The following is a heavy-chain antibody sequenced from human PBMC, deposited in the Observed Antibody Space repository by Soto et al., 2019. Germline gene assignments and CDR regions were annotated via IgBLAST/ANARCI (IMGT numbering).Heavy chain of an antibody. Sequence: SETLSLTCTVSGGSIIGTNYYWAWIRQPPVMVLEWIGSIYHSGSTYYSPSLKSRVTISIDTSKRQFSLKLRSVTAPDTALYYCARWNDGTHDYWGQGTPVTVST. CDR3: ARWNDGTHDY. V-gene: IGHV4-39*01. D-gene: IGHD1-1*01. J-gene: IGHJ4*02. CDR1: GGSIIGTNYY. CDR2: IYHSGST.